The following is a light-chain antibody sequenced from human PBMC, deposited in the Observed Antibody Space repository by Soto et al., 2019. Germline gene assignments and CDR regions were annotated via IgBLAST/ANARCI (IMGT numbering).Light chain of an antibody. CDR2: RNN. V-gene: IGLV1-47*01. Sequence: QSVLTQPPSASGTPGQRVTISCSGSSSNIGSNYVYWYQRLPGTAPKLLIYRNNQRPSGVPDRFSGSKSGTSASLAISGLRSEDEADYYCAAWDDSLVFGGGTKLTVL. CDR3: AAWDDSLV. J-gene: IGLJ2*01. CDR1: SSNIGSNY.